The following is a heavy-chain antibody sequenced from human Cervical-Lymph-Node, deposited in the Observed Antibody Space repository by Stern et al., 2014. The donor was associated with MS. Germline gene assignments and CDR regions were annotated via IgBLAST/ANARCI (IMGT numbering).Heavy chain of an antibody. J-gene: IGHJ4*02. CDR1: GYTFTSYY. CDR3: PRASFREADY. CDR2: INPTGGFA. Sequence: VQLVQSGAEVKKPGASVKLSCKASGYTFTSYYIHWVRQAPGQGLEWVGIINPTGGFASYAQKFQGRVTMTRDTSTSTVFMELNSLTSEDTAVYYCPRASFREADYWGQGTLVTVSS. V-gene: IGHV1-46*01. D-gene: IGHD6-6*01.